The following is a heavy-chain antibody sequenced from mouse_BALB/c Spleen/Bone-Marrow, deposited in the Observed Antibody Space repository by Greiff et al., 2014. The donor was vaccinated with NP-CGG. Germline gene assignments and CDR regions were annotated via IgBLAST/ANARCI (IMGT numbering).Heavy chain of an antibody. CDR3: ARELGHYAMDY. J-gene: IGHJ4*01. CDR2: IWGDGST. CDR1: GFSLTGYG. Sequence: VMLVESGPGLVAPSQSLSITCTVSGFSLTGYGENWVRQPPGKGLEWLGMIWGDGSTDYNSALKSRLSISKDNSKSQVFLKMNSLQTDDTARYYCARELGHYAMDYWGQGTSVTVSS. D-gene: IGHD4-1*01. V-gene: IGHV2-6-7*01.